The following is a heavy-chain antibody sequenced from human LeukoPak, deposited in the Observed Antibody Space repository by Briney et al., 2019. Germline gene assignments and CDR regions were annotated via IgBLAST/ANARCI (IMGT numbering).Heavy chain of an antibody. D-gene: IGHD6-19*01. J-gene: IGHJ4*02. V-gene: IGHV4-38-2*01. CDR1: GYSISSGYY. Sequence: PSETLSLTCAVSGYSISSGYYWAWIRQPPGKGLEWIGSVHNVGSTYYNLSLRSRVTMSIDTSKNQFSLRLNSVTAADTAVYYCARHAEYNSGWHFYLDHWGQGILVTVPS. CDR2: VHNVGST. CDR3: ARHAEYNSGWHFYLDH.